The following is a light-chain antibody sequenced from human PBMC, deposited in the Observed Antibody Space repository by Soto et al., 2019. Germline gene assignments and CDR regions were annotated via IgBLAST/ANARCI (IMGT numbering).Light chain of an antibody. Sequence: QSVLTQPPSASGTPGQRVTISCSGSSSNIGSNTVNWYKQLPGTAPKLLIYNNNQRPSGVTDRFYGSKSGTSASLAISGLQSEDESDYYCAAWDDSLNGLGFGTGTKLTVL. V-gene: IGLV1-44*01. CDR1: SSNIGSNT. J-gene: IGLJ1*01. CDR2: NNN. CDR3: AAWDDSLNGLG.